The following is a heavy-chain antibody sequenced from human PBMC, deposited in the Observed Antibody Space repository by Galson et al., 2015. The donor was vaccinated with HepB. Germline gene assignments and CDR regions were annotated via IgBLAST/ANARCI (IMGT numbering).Heavy chain of an antibody. J-gene: IGHJ4*02. Sequence: SVKVSCKASGGTFSSYAISWVRQAPGQGLEWMGGIIPIFGTANYAQKFQGRVTITADKSTSTAYMELSSLRSEDTAVYYCARDGFLDGYYLPIDYWGQGTLVTASS. V-gene: IGHV1-69*06. CDR2: IIPIFGTA. CDR1: GGTFSSYA. D-gene: IGHD3-3*01. CDR3: ARDGFLDGYYLPIDY.